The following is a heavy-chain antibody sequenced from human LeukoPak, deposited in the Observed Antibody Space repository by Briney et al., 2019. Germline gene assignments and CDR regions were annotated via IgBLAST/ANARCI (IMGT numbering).Heavy chain of an antibody. Sequence: ASVKVSCKVSGYTLTELSMHWVRQAPGQGLEWMGIMNPSGGSTNYAQKFQGRVTMTRDMSTSTVYMELSSLRSEDTAVYYCARGLPRSPLTQYGSETDAFDIWGQGTMVTVSS. CDR1: GYTLTELS. J-gene: IGHJ3*02. D-gene: IGHD3-10*01. CDR3: ARGLPRSPLTQYGSETDAFDI. CDR2: MNPSGGST. V-gene: IGHV1-46*01.